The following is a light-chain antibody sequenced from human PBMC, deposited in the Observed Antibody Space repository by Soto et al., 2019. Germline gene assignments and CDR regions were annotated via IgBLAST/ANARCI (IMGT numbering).Light chain of an antibody. Sequence: IQMTQSPSSLSASVGDRVTITCQASQDISNYLNWYQQKPGKAPKLLIYDASNLETGVPSRFSGSGSGTDFTFTISSLQPEDSATYYCQQYDNLPPRLTFGGGTKVEIK. CDR1: QDISNY. CDR3: QQYDNLPPRLT. J-gene: IGKJ4*01. V-gene: IGKV1-33*01. CDR2: DAS.